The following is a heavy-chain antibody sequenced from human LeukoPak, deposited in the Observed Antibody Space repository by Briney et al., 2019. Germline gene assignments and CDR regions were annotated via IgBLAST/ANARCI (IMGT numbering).Heavy chain of an antibody. V-gene: IGHV1-2*02. Sequence: ASVMVSCKASGYTFTGYYMHWVRQAPGQGLEWMGWINPNSGGTNYAQKFQGRVTMTRDTSISTAYMELSRLRSDDTAVYYCARKVPQLYAFDIWGQGTMVTVSS. J-gene: IGHJ3*02. CDR1: GYTFTGYY. CDR3: ARKVPQLYAFDI. CDR2: INPNSGGT.